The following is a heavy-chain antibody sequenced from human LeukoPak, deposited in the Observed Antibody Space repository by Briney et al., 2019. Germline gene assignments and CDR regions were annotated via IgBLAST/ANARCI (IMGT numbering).Heavy chain of an antibody. CDR3: ARAPYSYGYPYYYYYYMDV. CDR2: ISSSSSTI. Sequence: GGSLRLSCAASGVTFSGYSMNWVRQAPGKGLEWVSYISSSSSTIYYADSVKGRFTISRDNAKNSLYLQMNSLRAEDTAVYYCARAPYSYGYPYYYYYYMDVWGKGTTVTVSS. V-gene: IGHV3-48*01. J-gene: IGHJ6*03. D-gene: IGHD5-18*01. CDR1: GVTFSGYS.